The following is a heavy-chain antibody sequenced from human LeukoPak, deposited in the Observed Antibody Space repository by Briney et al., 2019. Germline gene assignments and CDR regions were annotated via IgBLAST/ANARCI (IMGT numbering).Heavy chain of an antibody. CDR3: ARVASGSYIFDY. CDR1: GFTFSSYA. D-gene: IGHD1-26*01. Sequence: GGSLRLCCAASGFTFSSYAMSWVRQAPGKGGEGGSSISSSSGYIYYAESVKGRFTISRDNAKNPLYLQMNSLRAEDTAVYYCARVASGSYIFDYWGQGTLLTVSS. CDR2: ISSSSGYI. V-gene: IGHV3-21*01. J-gene: IGHJ4*02.